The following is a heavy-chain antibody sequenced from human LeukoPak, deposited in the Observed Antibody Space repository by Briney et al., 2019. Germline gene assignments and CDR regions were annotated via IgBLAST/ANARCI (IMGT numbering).Heavy chain of an antibody. J-gene: IGHJ6*02. CDR1: GDSISGYS. D-gene: IGHD3-10*01. V-gene: IGHV2-70*11. CDR2: VDWDDDK. CDR3: AGRLWLGDTHHGMDV. Sequence: TLSLTCSVSGDSISGYSWGWIRQPPGKALEWLARVDWDDDKYYSTSLKTKLTITKDTSKNEVVLTMTNMDPVDTATYYCAGRLWLGDTHHGMDVWGQGTTVTVS.